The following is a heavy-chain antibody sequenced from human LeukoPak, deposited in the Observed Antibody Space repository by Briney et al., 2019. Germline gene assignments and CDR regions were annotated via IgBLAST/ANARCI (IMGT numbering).Heavy chain of an antibody. V-gene: IGHV1-46*01. CDR3: ARDRRTTVTSGTYYYGMDV. Sequence: ASVKVSCKASGYTFTGYYMQWLRQAPGQGLEWMGVINPSGGSITYAQMFQGRVTMTRDTSTSTVYMELSSLRSEDTAVYYCARDRRTTVTSGTYYYGMDVWGQGTTVTVSS. D-gene: IGHD4-17*01. CDR1: GYTFTGYY. CDR2: INPSGGSI. J-gene: IGHJ6*02.